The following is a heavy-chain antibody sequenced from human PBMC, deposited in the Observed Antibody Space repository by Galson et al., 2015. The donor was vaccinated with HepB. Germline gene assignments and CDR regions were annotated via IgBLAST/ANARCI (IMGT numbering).Heavy chain of an antibody. J-gene: IGHJ4*02. Sequence: SLRLSCAASGFTFSGYAMNWVRQAPGKGLEWLSYINSSSSPIYYADSVKGRFTISRDNAKKSLYLQMNSLRVEDTAVYYCARGGDLWGQGTLVTVSS. V-gene: IGHV3-48*01. CDR2: INSSSSPI. CDR3: ARGGDL. CDR1: GFTFSGYA. D-gene: IGHD3-16*01.